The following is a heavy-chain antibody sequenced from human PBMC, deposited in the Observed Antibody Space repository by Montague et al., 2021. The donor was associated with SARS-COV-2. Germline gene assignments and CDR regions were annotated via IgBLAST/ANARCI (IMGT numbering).Heavy chain of an antibody. J-gene: IGHJ3*02. CDR3: ARGKGRSPDAFDI. CDR2: IYYSGNP. Sequence: SETLSLTCTVSGGSISTYYWSWIRQSPGKGLEWIGYIYYSGNPNYNPSLTSRLSMSVDTSKNQFSLELSFVTAADTAVFFCARGKGRSPDAFDIWGQGITVTVSS. CDR1: GGSISTYY. D-gene: IGHD2-15*01. V-gene: IGHV4-59*01.